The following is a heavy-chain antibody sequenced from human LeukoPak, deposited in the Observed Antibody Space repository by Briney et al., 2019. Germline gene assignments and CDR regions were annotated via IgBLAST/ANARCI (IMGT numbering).Heavy chain of an antibody. D-gene: IGHD3-22*01. J-gene: IGHJ4*02. Sequence: SETLSLTCTVSGGSISSSSYYWGWIRQPPGKGLEWIGSIYYSGSTYYNPSLKGRVTISVDTSKNQFSLKLSSVTAADTAVYYCARHVGDYYDSSGYYYEKYYFDYWGQGTLVTVSS. CDR1: GGSISSSSYY. CDR3: ARHVGDYYDSSGYYYEKYYFDY. V-gene: IGHV4-39*01. CDR2: IYYSGST.